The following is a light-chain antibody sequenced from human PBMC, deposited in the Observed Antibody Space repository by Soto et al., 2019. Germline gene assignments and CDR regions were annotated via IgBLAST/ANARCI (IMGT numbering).Light chain of an antibody. V-gene: IGLV2-14*01. CDR1: SSDVGGYNY. J-gene: IGLJ2*01. CDR2: DVY. CDR3: SSYTNSSTVV. Sequence: QSVLTQPASVSGSPGQSITISCTGTSSDVGGYNYVSWFQQHPGKAPNLMIYDVYRRPSGVSYRFSGSKSGNTASLTISGLQADDEADYYCSSYTNSSTVVFGGGTKLTVL.